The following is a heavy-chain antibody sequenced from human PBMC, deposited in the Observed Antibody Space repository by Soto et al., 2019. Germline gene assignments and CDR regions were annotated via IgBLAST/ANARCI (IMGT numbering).Heavy chain of an antibody. J-gene: IGHJ6*02. D-gene: IGHD3-3*01. CDR3: ARGYDFWSGYSMDV. CDR2: TYYRSKCHS. CDR1: GDSVSSNSAA. Sequence: SQTLSLTCAISGDSVSSNSAAWNWICQSPSRGLEWLGRTYYRSKCHSDFAVSVKSRITINPDTSKNRFSLQLNCVTPEDTAVYYCARGYDFWSGYSMDVWGQGTTVTVSS. V-gene: IGHV6-1*01.